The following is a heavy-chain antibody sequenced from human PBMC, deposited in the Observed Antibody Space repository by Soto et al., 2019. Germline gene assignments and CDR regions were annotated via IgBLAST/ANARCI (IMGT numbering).Heavy chain of an antibody. J-gene: IGHJ4*02. D-gene: IGHD1-26*01. CDR2: IDPSGGDT. CDR3: TKRRGVGLTRSSFDY. V-gene: IGHV1-46*02. CDR1: GYTFNRHY. Sequence: QVQLVQSGAEVRKPGASVKVSCKASGYTFNRHYIQWVRQAPGQGLEWMGMIDPSGGDTNYAKKFQGRVTLTSDTSTSTVYMELSSLRSEDTAVYYCTKRRGVGLTRSSFDYWGPGTLVIVSS.